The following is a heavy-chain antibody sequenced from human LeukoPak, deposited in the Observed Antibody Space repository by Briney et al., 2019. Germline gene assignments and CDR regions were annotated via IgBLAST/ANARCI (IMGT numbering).Heavy chain of an antibody. CDR3: ARGDIAAAGTLDYYYYYMDV. D-gene: IGHD6-13*01. CDR1: GFTFSRYA. J-gene: IGHJ6*03. V-gene: IGHV3-74*01. CDR2: INNDGSNT. Sequence: PGGSLRLSCAASGFTFSRYAMSWVRQAPGKGLVWVSLINNDGSNTNYADSVKGRFTISRDNAKNTLYLQMNSLRAEDTAVYYCARGDIAAAGTLDYYYYYMDVWGKGTTVTVSS.